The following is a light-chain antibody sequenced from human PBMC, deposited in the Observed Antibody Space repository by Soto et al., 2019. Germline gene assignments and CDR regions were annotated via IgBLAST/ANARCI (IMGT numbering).Light chain of an antibody. CDR3: MSYAGSNPYV. V-gene: IGLV2-8*01. Sequence: QSALTQPPSASGSPGQSVTISCTGTSSDVGAYNYVSWYQQHPGKAPKLMIYEVSKRPSGVPGRFSGSKSGNTASLTVSGVQAEDETDYYCMSYAGSNPYVFGTGTKLTVL. J-gene: IGLJ1*01. CDR1: SSDVGAYNY. CDR2: EVS.